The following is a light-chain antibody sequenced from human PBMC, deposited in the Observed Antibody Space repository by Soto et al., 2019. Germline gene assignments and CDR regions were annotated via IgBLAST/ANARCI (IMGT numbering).Light chain of an antibody. CDR1: SSNIGMNY. V-gene: IGLV1-51*01. CDR3: GTWDSSLSAGRV. J-gene: IGLJ2*01. CDR2: DTD. Sequence: QSVLTQPPSVSAAPGQKVTISCSGSSSNIGMNYVSWYQQLPGAAPKLLIYDTDKRPSGIPDRFFGTKSDTSATLVITGLQTGDEADYYCGTWDSSLSAGRVFGGGTKLTVL.